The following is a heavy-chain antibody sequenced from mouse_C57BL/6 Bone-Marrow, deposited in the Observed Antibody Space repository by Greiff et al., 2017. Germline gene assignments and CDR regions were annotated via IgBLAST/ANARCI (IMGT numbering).Heavy chain of an antibody. J-gene: IGHJ4*01. CDR3: TRMGKNGYYYYAMDY. CDR2: IYPGNSDT. Sequence: EVQLQQSGPVLARPGASVKMSCKTSGYTFTSYWMHWVKQRPGQGLEWIGAIYPGNSDTSYNQKFKGKAKLTAVTSASTAYMELSSLTNEDSAVYYGTRMGKNGYYYYAMDYWGQGTSFTVSS. CDR1: GYTFTSYW. V-gene: IGHV1-5*01. D-gene: IGHD2-3*01.